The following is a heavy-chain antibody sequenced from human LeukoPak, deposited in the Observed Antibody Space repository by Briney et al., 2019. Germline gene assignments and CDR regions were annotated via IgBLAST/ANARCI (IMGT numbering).Heavy chain of an antibody. CDR3: ARGQTWIQLWP. Sequence: GGSLRLSCATSGFTFSTYWMTWVRQAPGKGLEWVANIKQDGSEKYYEDSVKGRFNISRDNAKNSLYLQMNSLRDEDTAVYYCARGQTWIQLWPRGQGTLVTVSS. D-gene: IGHD5-18*01. CDR2: IKQDGSEK. CDR1: GFTFSTYW. V-gene: IGHV3-7*04. J-gene: IGHJ5*02.